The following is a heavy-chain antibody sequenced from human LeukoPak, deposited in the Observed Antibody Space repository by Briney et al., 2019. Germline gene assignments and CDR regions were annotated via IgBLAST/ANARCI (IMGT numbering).Heavy chain of an antibody. CDR2: ISYDGSNK. Sequence: GGSLRLSCAASGFTFSSYGMHWVRQAPGKGLEWVAVISYDGSNKYYADSVKGRFTISRDNSKNTLYLQMNSLRAEDTAVYYCAKDIVVVVGRDYFDYWGQGTLVTVSS. V-gene: IGHV3-30*18. J-gene: IGHJ4*02. CDR1: GFTFSSYG. CDR3: AKDIVVVVGRDYFDY. D-gene: IGHD2-15*01.